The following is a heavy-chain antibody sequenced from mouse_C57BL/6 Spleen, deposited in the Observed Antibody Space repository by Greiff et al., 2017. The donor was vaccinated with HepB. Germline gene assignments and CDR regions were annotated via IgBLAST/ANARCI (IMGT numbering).Heavy chain of an antibody. Sequence: QVQLKQPGAELVKPGASVKMSCKASGYTFTSYWITWVKQRPGQGLEWIGDIYPGSGSTNYNEKFKSKATLTVDTSSSTAYMQLSSLTSEDSAVYYCARKIYYDYDRYFDVWGTGTTVTVSS. CDR3: ARKIYYDYDRYFDV. CDR2: IYPGSGST. CDR1: GYTFTSYW. J-gene: IGHJ1*03. D-gene: IGHD2-4*01. V-gene: IGHV1-55*01.